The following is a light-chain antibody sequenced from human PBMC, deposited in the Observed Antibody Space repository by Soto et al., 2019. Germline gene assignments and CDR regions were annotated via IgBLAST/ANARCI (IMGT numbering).Light chain of an antibody. J-gene: IGKJ2*01. CDR1: QIISSTY. CDR3: HQYGSSPYT. CDR2: GAS. V-gene: IGKV3-20*01. Sequence: DIVLTQSPGTLSLSPGERATLSCRASQIISSTYLGWYQQKPGQAPRLLIYGASSRATGIPDRFSGSGSGTDFTLTISRLEPEDFAVYYCHQYGSSPYTFGQGTKLEIK.